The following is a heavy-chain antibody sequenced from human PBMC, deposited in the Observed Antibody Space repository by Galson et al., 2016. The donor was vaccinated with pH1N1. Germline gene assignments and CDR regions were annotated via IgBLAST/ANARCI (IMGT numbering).Heavy chain of an antibody. V-gene: IGHV1-69*13. CDR3: AREDYYDVDLSDWYFDL. D-gene: IGHD3-22*01. CDR2: IIPILGST. Sequence: SVKVSCKASGGTFNSNGISWLRQAPGQGLEWMGRIIPILGSTNYAQNFQGKITITADESTSTAYTELNSLRSEDTALYYCAREDYYDVDLSDWYFDLWGRGTLVTVSS. J-gene: IGHJ2*01. CDR1: GGTFNSNG.